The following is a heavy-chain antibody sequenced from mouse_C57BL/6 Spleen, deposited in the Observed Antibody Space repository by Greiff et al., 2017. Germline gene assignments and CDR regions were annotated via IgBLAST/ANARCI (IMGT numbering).Heavy chain of an antibody. CDR1: GYTFTSYW. J-gene: IGHJ2*01. CDR2: IHPNSGST. V-gene: IGHV1-64*01. CDR3: ARDGVSYYFDY. Sequence: QVQLQQPGAELVKPGASVKLSCKASGYTFTSYWMHWVKQRPGQGLEWIGMIHPNSGSTNYNEKFKGKATFTADTSSNTAYMQLSSLTTEDSAIYYCARDGVSYYFDYWGQGTTLTVSS.